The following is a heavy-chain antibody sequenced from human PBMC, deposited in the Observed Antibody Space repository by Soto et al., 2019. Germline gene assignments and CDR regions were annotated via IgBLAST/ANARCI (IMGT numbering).Heavy chain of an antibody. Sequence: EVQLLESGGGLVQPGGSLRLSCAASGFTVSSYAMSWVRQAPGKGLEWVSVISGSGSTYSADSVKGRFTISRDSSKKTVYLQMNSPRAEDTAVYYCAKSLRFTFTTGYYMDVWGRGTTVTVSS. D-gene: IGHD3-16*01. V-gene: IGHV3-23*01. CDR2: ISGSGST. J-gene: IGHJ6*03. CDR3: AKSLRFTFTTGYYMDV. CDR1: GFTVSSYA.